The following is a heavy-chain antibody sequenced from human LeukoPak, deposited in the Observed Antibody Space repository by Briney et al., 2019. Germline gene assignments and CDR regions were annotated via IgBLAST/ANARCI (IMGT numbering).Heavy chain of an antibody. D-gene: IGHD2-2*01. CDR3: ARGVVVPAAESYYYYGMDV. CDR1: GGSFSGYY. CDR2: INHSGST. V-gene: IGHV4-34*01. Sequence: SETLSLTCAVYGGSFSGYYWSWIRQPPGKGPEWIGEINHSGSTNYNPSLKSRVTISVDTSKNQFSLKLSSVTAADTAVYYCARGVVVPAAESYYYYGMDVWGQGTTVTVSS. J-gene: IGHJ6*02.